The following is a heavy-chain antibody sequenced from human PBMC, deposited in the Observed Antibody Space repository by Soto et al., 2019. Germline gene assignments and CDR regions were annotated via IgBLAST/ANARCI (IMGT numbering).Heavy chain of an antibody. CDR3: ARGGGTRIVVVYDYYYYYMDV. Sequence: EVQLVESGGGLVKPGGSLRLSCAASGFTFSSYSMNWVRQAPGKGLEWVSSISSSSSYIYYADSVKGRFTISRDNAKNPLYLQMNSLRAEDTAVYYCARGGGTRIVVVYDYYYYYMDVWGKGTTVTVSS. D-gene: IGHD2-15*01. J-gene: IGHJ6*03. CDR1: GFTFSSYS. V-gene: IGHV3-21*01. CDR2: ISSSSSYI.